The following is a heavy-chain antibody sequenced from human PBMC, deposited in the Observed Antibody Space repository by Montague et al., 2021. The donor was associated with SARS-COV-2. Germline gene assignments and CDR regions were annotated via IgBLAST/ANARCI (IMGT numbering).Heavy chain of an antibody. J-gene: IGHJ4*02. CDR3: VRYSGWFYFDF. CDR1: GDSVCVKELA. V-gene: IGHV6-1*01. Sequence: CAISGDSVCVKELAWRWEEHTPASDPDWLGRTYYRSKRYSDYAPSVRGRLTVNPDASKNEFSLELNFVTPEDTAVYYCVRYSGWFYFDFWGQGTLVTVSS. D-gene: IGHD6-19*01. CDR2: TYYRSKRYS.